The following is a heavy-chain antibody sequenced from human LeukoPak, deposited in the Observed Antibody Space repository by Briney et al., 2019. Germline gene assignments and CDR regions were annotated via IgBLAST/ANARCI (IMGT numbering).Heavy chain of an antibody. Sequence: GGTLRLSCAASGFTFSSYGMSWVRQAPGKGLEWVSAISGSGGSTYYADSVKGRFTISRDNSKNTLYLQMNSLRAEDTAVYYCAKGRTSSGWYYFDYWGQGTLVTVSS. CDR3: AKGRTSSGWYYFDY. CDR2: ISGSGGST. J-gene: IGHJ4*02. D-gene: IGHD6-19*01. V-gene: IGHV3-23*01. CDR1: GFTFSSYG.